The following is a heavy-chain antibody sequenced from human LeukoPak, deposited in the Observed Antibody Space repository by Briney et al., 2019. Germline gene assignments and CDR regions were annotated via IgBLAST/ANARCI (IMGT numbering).Heavy chain of an antibody. CDR1: GFTFSSYS. J-gene: IGHJ4*02. CDR3: ARDGADDSGYLAFDY. CDR2: ISSSSSYI. Sequence: GGSLRLSCAASGFTFSSYSMNWVRPAPGKGLEWVSSISSSSSYIYYADSVKGRFTISRDNAKNSLYLQMNSLRAEDTAVYYCARDGADDSGYLAFDYWGQGTLVTVSS. D-gene: IGHD5-12*01. V-gene: IGHV3-21*01.